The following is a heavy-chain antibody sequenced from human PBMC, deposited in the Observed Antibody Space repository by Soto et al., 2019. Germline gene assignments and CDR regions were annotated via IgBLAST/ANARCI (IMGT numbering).Heavy chain of an antibody. Sequence: GASVKVSCKASGYTFTRHYVHWVRQAPGQGLEWMGLINPNTGFTNYADSVKGRFTISRDNAKNSLYLQMNSLRAEDTAVYYCARVGYCSGGSCCDYWGQGTLVTVSS. J-gene: IGHJ4*02. CDR2: INPNTGFT. V-gene: IGHV1-46*04. CDR3: ARVGYCSGGSCCDY. CDR1: GYTFTRHY. D-gene: IGHD2-15*01.